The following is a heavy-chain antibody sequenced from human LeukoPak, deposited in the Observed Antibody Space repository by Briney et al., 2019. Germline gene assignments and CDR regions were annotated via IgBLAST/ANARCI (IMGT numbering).Heavy chain of an antibody. CDR1: GFTFDNYV. Sequence: GGSLRLSCAASGFTFDNYVMTWVRQAPGKELEWVSSISSSSSYIYYADSVKGRFTISRDNSKNTLYLQINSLRADDTAVYYCAKDQDPHSYGSGSYAPFDYWGQGTLVTVSS. D-gene: IGHD3-10*01. CDR3: AKDQDPHSYGSGSYAPFDY. V-gene: IGHV3-23*01. CDR2: ISSSSSYI. J-gene: IGHJ4*02.